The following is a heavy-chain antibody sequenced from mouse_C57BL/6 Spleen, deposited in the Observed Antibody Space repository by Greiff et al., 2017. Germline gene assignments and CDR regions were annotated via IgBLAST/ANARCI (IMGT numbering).Heavy chain of an antibody. CDR2: ISGGGGNT. CDR1: GFTFSSYT. Sequence: LQQSGGGLVKPGGSLKLSCAASGFTFSSYTMSWVRQTPEKRLEWVATISGGGGNTYYPDSVKGRFTISRDNAKNTLYLQMSSLRSEDTALYYCARRIYDGYYAMDYWGQGTSVTVSS. D-gene: IGHD2-3*01. CDR3: ARRIYDGYYAMDY. V-gene: IGHV5-9*01. J-gene: IGHJ4*01.